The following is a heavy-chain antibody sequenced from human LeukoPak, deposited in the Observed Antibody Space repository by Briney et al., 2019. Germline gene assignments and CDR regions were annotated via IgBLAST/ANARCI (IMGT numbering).Heavy chain of an antibody. Sequence: ASVKVSCKASGYTFTGYYMHWVGQAPGQGLEGMGWINPNSGGTNYAQKFQGRVTMTRDTSISTAYMELSRLRADDTAVYYCATALIVVVPAAISEAGYWGQGTLVTVSS. CDR2: INPNSGGT. D-gene: IGHD2-2*02. CDR3: ATALIVVVPAAISEAGY. CDR1: GYTFTGYY. J-gene: IGHJ4*02. V-gene: IGHV1-2*02.